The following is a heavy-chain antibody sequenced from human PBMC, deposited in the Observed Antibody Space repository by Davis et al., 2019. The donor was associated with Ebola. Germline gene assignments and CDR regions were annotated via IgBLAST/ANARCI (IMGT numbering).Heavy chain of an antibody. CDR2: ISGSGGST. CDR1: GFTFSSYA. J-gene: IGHJ2*01. CDR3: ARDPTSSGWYTGDWYFDL. V-gene: IGHV3-23*01. D-gene: IGHD6-19*01. Sequence: PGGSLRLSCAASGFTFSSYAMSWVRQAPGKGLEWVSAISGSGGSTYYADSVKGRFTISRDNSKNTLYLQMNSLRAEDTAVYYCARDPTSSGWYTGDWYFDLWGRGTLVTVSS.